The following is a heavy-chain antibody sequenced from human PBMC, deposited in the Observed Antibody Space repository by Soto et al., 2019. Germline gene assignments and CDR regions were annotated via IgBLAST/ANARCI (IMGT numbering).Heavy chain of an antibody. CDR2: IIPIFGTA. D-gene: IGHD3-22*01. CDR1: GGTFSSYA. J-gene: IGHJ3*02. CDR3: ASAYDSSGYYERAAFDI. Sequence: QMQLVQSGAEVKKPGSSVKVSYKASGGTFSSYAISWVRQAPGQGLEWMGGIIPIFGTANYAQKFQGRVTITADESTSTAYMELSSLRSEDTAVYYCASAYDSSGYYERAAFDIWGQGTMVTVSS. V-gene: IGHV1-69*01.